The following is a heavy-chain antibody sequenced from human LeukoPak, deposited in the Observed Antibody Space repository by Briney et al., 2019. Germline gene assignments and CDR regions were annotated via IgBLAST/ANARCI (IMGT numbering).Heavy chain of an antibody. CDR2: IYYSGST. J-gene: IGHJ4*02. CDR3: ARDPHLDY. Sequence: SETLSLTCTVSGGSISSYYWSWIRQPPGKGLEWIGYIYYSGSTNYNPPLKSRVTISVDTSKNQFSLKLSSVTAADTAVYYCARDPHLDYWGQGTLVTVSS. CDR1: GGSISSYY. V-gene: IGHV4-59*01.